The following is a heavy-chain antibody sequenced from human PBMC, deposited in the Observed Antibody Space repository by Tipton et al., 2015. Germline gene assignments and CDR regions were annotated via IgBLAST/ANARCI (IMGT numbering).Heavy chain of an antibody. CDR1: GFTFDDFG. D-gene: IGHD2/OR15-2a*01. CDR2: IDWNGGTT. CDR3: VRDGPPDSPTSGFFQY. J-gene: IGHJ1*01. V-gene: IGHV3-20*04. Sequence: SLRLYCEVSGFTFDDFGMSWVRQAPGKGLEWVSGIDWNGGTTAYADSVRGRFTISIDNAKNSLDLQMNSLRAEDTAVYYCVRDGPPDSPTSGFFQYWGQGTLVTVSS.